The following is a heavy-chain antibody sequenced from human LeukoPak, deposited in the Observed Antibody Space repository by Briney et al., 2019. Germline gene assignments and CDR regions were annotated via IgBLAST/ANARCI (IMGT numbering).Heavy chain of an antibody. J-gene: IGHJ4*02. V-gene: IGHV3-21*01. CDR3: ASKQGDY. CDR2: ISSSGSDI. CDR1: GFTFSAYR. Sequence: PGGSLRLSCAASGFTFSAYRMNWVRQAPGKGLEWVSSISSSGSDIYYADSVKGRFTISRDNAKNSLYLQMNSLRAEDTAVYYCASKQGDYWGQGTLVTVSS.